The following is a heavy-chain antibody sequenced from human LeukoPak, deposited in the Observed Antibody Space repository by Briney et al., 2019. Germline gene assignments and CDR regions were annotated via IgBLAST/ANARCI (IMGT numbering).Heavy chain of an antibody. D-gene: IGHD2-15*01. V-gene: IGHV3-21*01. Sequence: GGSLRLSCAASGFTFSSYSMNWVRHAPGKGLEWVSSISSSSSYIYYADSVKGRFTISRDNAKNSLYLRMNSLRAEDTAVYYCARLMVAATFDYWGQGTLVTVSS. CDR2: ISSSSSYI. CDR1: GFTFSSYS. CDR3: ARLMVAATFDY. J-gene: IGHJ4*02.